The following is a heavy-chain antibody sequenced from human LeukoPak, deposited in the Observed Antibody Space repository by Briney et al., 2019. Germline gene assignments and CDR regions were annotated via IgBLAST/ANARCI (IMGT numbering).Heavy chain of an antibody. CDR1: GGSISSGGYY. J-gene: IGHJ4*02. CDR3: ASSSSELSYDY. CDR2: IYYSGST. Sequence: SEALSLTCTVSGGSISSGGYYWSWIRQHPGKGLEWIGYIYYSGSTYYNPSLKSRVTISVDTSKNQFSLKLSSVTAADTAVYYCASSSSELSYDYWGQGTLVTVSS. D-gene: IGHD3-16*02. V-gene: IGHV4-31*03.